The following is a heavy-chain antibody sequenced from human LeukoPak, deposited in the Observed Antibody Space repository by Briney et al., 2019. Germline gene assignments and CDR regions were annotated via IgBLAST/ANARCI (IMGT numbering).Heavy chain of an antibody. D-gene: IGHD6-13*01. CDR3: ARSRAAGDFGSFDY. Sequence: ASVKVSCKASGYTFTSYDINWVRQATGQGLEWMGWMNPNSGNTGYAQKFQGRVTMTRNTSISTAYMELSSLRSEDTAVYYCARSRAAGDFGSFDYWGQGTLVTVSS. V-gene: IGHV1-8*01. J-gene: IGHJ4*02. CDR2: MNPNSGNT. CDR1: GYTFTSYD.